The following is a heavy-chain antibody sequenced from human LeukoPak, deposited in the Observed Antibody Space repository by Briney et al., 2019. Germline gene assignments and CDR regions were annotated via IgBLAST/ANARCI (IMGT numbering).Heavy chain of an antibody. CDR2: INHSGST. V-gene: IGHV4-34*01. CDR1: GGSFSGYY. J-gene: IGHJ4*02. D-gene: IGHD1-26*01. Sequence: SETLSLTCAVYGGSFSGYYWSWIRQPPGKGLEWIGEINHSGSTNYNPSLKSRVTISVDTSKNQLSLKLSSVTAADTAVYYCARDVVGARAYYFDYWGQGTLVTVSS. CDR3: ARDVVGARAYYFDY.